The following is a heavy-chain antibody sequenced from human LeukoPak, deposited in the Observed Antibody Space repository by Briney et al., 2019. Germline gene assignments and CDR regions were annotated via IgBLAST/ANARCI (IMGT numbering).Heavy chain of an antibody. Sequence: SETLSLTCTVSGGSISSYYWSWIRQPPGKGLEWIGYIYYSGSTNYNPSLKSRVTISIDTSKNQFSLKLSSVTAADTAVYYCARVGDDRYCSSTSCSFDYWGQGTLVTVSS. J-gene: IGHJ4*02. V-gene: IGHV4-59*01. CDR2: IYYSGST. CDR1: GGSISSYY. CDR3: ARVGDDRYCSSTSCSFDY. D-gene: IGHD2-2*01.